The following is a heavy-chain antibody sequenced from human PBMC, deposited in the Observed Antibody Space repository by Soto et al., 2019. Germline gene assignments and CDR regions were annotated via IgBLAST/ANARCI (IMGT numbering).Heavy chain of an antibody. V-gene: IGHV1-8*01. CDR3: ARERSHYGMDV. CDR1: GYTFTSYD. CDR2: MKPNSGNT. J-gene: IGHJ6*02. D-gene: IGHD6-25*01. Sequence: QVQLVQSGAEVKKPGASVKVSCKASGYTFTSYDISWVRQATGQGLEWMGWMKPNSGNTVFAQKFQGRVTMTRNTSISTASMELSSLRSEDTAVYYCARERSHYGMDVWGQGTTVTVSS.